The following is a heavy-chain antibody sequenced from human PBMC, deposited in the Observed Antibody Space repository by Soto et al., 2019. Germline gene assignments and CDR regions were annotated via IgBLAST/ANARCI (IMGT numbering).Heavy chain of an antibody. D-gene: IGHD1-7*01. CDR1: GFILGTHS. CDR2: ISSSSRYI. V-gene: IGHV3-21*01. Sequence: VQLVESGGGLAKPGGSLRLSCAASGFILGTHSMNWVRQAPGKGLQWVSSISSSSRYIYYAGSVRGRFTISRSNANSSLYLQMNSLKAQDGAGYYCARVLTGTAYSFDDWGQGALVTVSS. CDR3: ARVLTGTAYSFDD. J-gene: IGHJ4*02.